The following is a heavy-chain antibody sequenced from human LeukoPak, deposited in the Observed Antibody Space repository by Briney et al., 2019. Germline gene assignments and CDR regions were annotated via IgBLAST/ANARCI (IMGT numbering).Heavy chain of an antibody. CDR3: ARASTTANWFDP. Sequence: ASVKVSCKASGYTFPSHDIDWVRQATGQRLEWMGWMNPNSGNTAYAQQFQGRVTMTRDTSINTAYMELSSLTFDDTAVYYCARASTTANWFDPWGQGTLVNVSS. D-gene: IGHD1-14*01. CDR1: GYTFPSHD. J-gene: IGHJ5*02. V-gene: IGHV1-8*01. CDR2: MNPNSGNT.